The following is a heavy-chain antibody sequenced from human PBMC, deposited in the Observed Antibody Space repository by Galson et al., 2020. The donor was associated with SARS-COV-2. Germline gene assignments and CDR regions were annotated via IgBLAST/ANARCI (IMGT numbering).Heavy chain of an antibody. CDR3: ARGGYCSSTNCYAFY. CDR2: MYYSGNT. Sequence: SETLSLTCTVSGGSISSSSYYWGWIRQPPGKGLEWIGNMYYSGNTYYNPSLKSRVTISIDTSKNQFSLKLTSVTAADTAVYYCARGGYCSSTNCYAFYWGQGTLVTVSS. D-gene: IGHD2-2*01. CDR1: GGSISSSSYY. J-gene: IGHJ4*02. V-gene: IGHV4-39*07.